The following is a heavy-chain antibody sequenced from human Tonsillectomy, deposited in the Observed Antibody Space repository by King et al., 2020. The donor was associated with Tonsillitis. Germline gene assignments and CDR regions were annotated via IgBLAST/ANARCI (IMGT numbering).Heavy chain of an antibody. D-gene: IGHD2/OR15-2a*01. CDR3: AKDMSMWGENYYYGMDV. CDR1: GFTFDDYA. CDR2: ISWNSGSI. V-gene: IGHV3-9*01. J-gene: IGHJ6*02. Sequence: VQLVESGGGLVQPGRSLRLSCAASGFTFDDYAMHWVRQAPGKGLEWGSGISWNSGSIGYADSVKGRFTISRDNAKNSLYLQMNSLRAEDTALYYCAKDMSMWGENYYYGMDVWGQGTTVTVSS.